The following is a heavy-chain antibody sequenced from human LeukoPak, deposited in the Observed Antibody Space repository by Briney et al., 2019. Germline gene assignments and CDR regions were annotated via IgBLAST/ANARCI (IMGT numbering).Heavy chain of an antibody. CDR3: ARMVFGIMTGYYHDS. Sequence: SETLSLTCNVSGASISSHYWSWLRQPPGKGLEWIGYRYHNGNSNYNPSLRSRVTVSIDMSKSQVSLSLNSVTAADTAVYYCARMVFGIMTGYYHDSWGQGTLVTVSS. J-gene: IGHJ4*02. V-gene: IGHV4-59*11. D-gene: IGHD2-8*01. CDR1: GASISSHY. CDR2: RYHNGNS.